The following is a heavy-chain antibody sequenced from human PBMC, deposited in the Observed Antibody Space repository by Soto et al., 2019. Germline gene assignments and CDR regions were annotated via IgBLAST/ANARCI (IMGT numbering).Heavy chain of an antibody. CDR1: GYTFTSYY. D-gene: IGHD3-16*01. CDR2: INPSGGST. CDR3: ARVGGYDYVWGSFHY. V-gene: IGHV1-46*01. Sequence: GASVKVSCKASGYTFTSYYMHWVRQAPGQGLEWMGIINPSGGSTSYAQKFQGRVTMTRDTSTSTVYMELSSLRSEDTAVYYCARVGGYDYVWGSFHYWGQGTLVTVSS. J-gene: IGHJ4*02.